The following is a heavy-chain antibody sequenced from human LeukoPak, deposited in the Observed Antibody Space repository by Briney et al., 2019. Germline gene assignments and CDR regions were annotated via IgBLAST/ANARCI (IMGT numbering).Heavy chain of an antibody. V-gene: IGHV4-59*08. CDR1: GGSISSFY. D-gene: IGHD4-17*01. CDR3: ATSTTVTTDYFDY. CDR2: IYYSGST. Sequence: SETLSLTCTVSGGSISSFYWSWIRQPPGKGLEWIGYIYYSGSTNYNPSLKSRVTISVDTSKSQFSLKLSAVTAADTAVYYCATSTTVTTDYFDYWGQGTLVTVSS. J-gene: IGHJ4*02.